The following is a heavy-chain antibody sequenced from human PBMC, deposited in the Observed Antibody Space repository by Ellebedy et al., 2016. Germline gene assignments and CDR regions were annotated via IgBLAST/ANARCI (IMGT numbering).Heavy chain of an antibody. V-gene: IGHV4-34*01. Sequence: SETLSLTCAVYSESFSGHYYNWVRQPPGKGLEWLGEITDSGTTTYNPSLKGRLTISVDRSKNQFSAKLRSVTAADTAVYFCARSSPTAGYSDWKNYYTYYYMDVWGAGTTVTVSS. D-gene: IGHD3-9*01. J-gene: IGHJ6*03. CDR2: ITDSGTT. CDR1: SESFSGHY. CDR3: ARSSPTAGYSDWKNYYTYYYMDV.